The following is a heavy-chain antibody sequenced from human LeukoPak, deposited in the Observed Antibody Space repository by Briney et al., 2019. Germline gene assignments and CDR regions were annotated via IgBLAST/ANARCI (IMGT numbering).Heavy chain of an antibody. CDR3: AKDVVSGMASSYYYYYMDV. J-gene: IGHJ6*03. Sequence: AGGSLRLSCSASGFSFSNYDMNWVRQAPGKGLEWVSYISSGSTTKQYADSVKGRFSISRDNAENSLYLQMNSLRAEDTAVYYCAKDVVSGMASSYYYYYMDVWGTGTTLTVSS. V-gene: IGHV3-48*01. D-gene: IGHD3-16*01. CDR2: ISSGSTTK. CDR1: GFSFSNYD.